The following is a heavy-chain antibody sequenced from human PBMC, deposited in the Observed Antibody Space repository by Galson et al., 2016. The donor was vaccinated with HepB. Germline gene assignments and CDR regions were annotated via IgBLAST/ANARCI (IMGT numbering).Heavy chain of an antibody. CDR3: TKREVRTHDY. CDR1: GFTFSSYA. Sequence: SLRLSCAASGFTFSSYAMSWVRQAPGKGLEWVSAIHLGGNDIYYADSVKGRFTISRDDYNSMLYLQMISLRAEDTAVYYCTKREVRTHDYWGQGTLVTVSS. CDR2: IHLGGNDI. D-gene: IGHD3-22*01. J-gene: IGHJ4*02. V-gene: IGHV3-23*01.